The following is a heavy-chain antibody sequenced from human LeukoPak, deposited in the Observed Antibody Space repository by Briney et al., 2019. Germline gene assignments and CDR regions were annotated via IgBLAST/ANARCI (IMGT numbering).Heavy chain of an antibody. D-gene: IGHD6-19*01. CDR3: ARYSSGWYTSHSHFDY. J-gene: IGHJ4*02. Sequence: GGSLRLSCAASGFTFSSYAMSWVRQAPGKGLEWVANIKQDGSEKYYVDSVKGRFTISRDNAKNSLYLQMNSLRAEDTAVYYCARYSSGWYTSHSHFDYWGQGTLVTVSS. V-gene: IGHV3-7*01. CDR2: IKQDGSEK. CDR1: GFTFSSYA.